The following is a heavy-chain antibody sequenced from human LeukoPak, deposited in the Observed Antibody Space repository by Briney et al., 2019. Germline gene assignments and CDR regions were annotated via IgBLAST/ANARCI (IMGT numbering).Heavy chain of an antibody. Sequence: PSETLSLTCTVSGGSISSSSYYWGWIRQPPGKGLEWIGSIYYSGSTYYNPSLKSRVTISVDTSKNQFSLKLSSVTAADTAVYYCARDGIAVAGTPLGYWGQGTLVTVSS. J-gene: IGHJ4*02. V-gene: IGHV4-39*07. D-gene: IGHD6-19*01. CDR1: GGSISSSSYY. CDR2: IYYSGST. CDR3: ARDGIAVAGTPLGY.